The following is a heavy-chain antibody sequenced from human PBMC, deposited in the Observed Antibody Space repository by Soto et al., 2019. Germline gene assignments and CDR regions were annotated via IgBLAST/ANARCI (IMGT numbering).Heavy chain of an antibody. V-gene: IGHV5-51*01. J-gene: IGHJ5*02. D-gene: IGHD2-8*01. CDR1: GGTLSDQW. Sequence: XDSLKVSCKCSGGTLSDQWIGLVLHTPDKGLEWIGFVFLGDSDARYSPAFQGQVAMSADRSGTYLQWSSLKASDTGIYYCARRRGRCSDGVCYSWWFDPWGQGTRVTVSS. CDR3: ARRRGRCSDGVCYSWWFDP. CDR2: VFLGDSDA.